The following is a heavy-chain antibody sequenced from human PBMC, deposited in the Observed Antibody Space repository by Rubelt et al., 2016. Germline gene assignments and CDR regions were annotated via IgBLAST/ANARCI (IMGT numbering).Heavy chain of an antibody. V-gene: IGHV3-30*02. J-gene: IGHJ4*02. CDR2: IRFDGSSD. CDR1: GFTFSRYS. Sequence: QVQLVESGGGLVKPGGSLRLSCAASGFTFSRYSMNWVRQAPGKGLEWVAFIRFDGSSDYYAVSVKDRFTISRDNSKNTPYLQMNSLGVEETAVYYCAPPIAGYSSGWYVYWGQGTLVTVSS. CDR3: APPIAGYSSGWYVY. D-gene: IGHD6-19*01.